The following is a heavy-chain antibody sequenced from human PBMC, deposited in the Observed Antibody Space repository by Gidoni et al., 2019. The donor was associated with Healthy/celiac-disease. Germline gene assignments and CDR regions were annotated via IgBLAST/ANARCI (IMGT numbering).Heavy chain of an antibody. CDR2: IYSGGST. Sequence: EVQLVETGGGLIQPGGSLRLSCAASGFTVSSNYMSWVRQAPGKGLEWASVIYSGGSTYYADSVKGRFTISRDNSKNTLYLQMNSLRAEDTAVYYCARPTTYYYYGMDVWGQGTTVTVSS. CDR1: GFTVSSNY. CDR3: ARPTTYYYYGMDV. D-gene: IGHD4-17*01. J-gene: IGHJ6*02. V-gene: IGHV3-53*02.